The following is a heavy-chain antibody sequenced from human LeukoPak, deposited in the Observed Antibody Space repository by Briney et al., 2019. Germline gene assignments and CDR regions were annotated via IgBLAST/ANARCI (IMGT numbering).Heavy chain of an antibody. CDR3: AKDSTDYGDYNAGN. D-gene: IGHD4-17*01. J-gene: IGHJ4*02. CDR1: GFAFSDYW. CDR2: ISGSGGST. Sequence: PGGSLRLSCAASGFAFSDYWMSWVRQAPGKGLEWVSAISGSGGSTYYADSVKGRFTISRDNSENTLYLQMNSLRAEDTAVYYCAKDSTDYGDYNAGNWGQGTLVTVSS. V-gene: IGHV3-23*01.